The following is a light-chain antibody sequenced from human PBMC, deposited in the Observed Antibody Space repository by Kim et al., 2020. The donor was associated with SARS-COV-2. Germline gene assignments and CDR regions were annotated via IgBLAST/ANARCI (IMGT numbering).Light chain of an antibody. CDR1: SSNIGAGYD. V-gene: IGLV1-40*01. CDR3: QSYDSSLSGWV. CDR2: GNS. J-gene: IGLJ3*02. Sequence: QSVLTQPPSVSGAPGQRVTISCTGSSSNIGAGYDVHWYQQLPGTAPKLLIYGNSNRPSGVPDRFSGSKSGTSASLAITGLQAEDEADYYCQSYDSSLSGWVSGGGTQLTVL.